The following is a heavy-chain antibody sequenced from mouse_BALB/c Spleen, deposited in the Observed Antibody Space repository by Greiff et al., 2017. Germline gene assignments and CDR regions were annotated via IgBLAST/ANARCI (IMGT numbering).Heavy chain of an antibody. Sequence: QVTLKVSGPGILQPSQTLSLTCSFSGFSLSTYGIGVGWIRQPSGKGLEWLAHIWWNDNKYYNTALKSRLTISKDTSNNQVFLKIASVDTADTATYYCARMRYYGSSWYFDVWGAGTTVTVSS. J-gene: IGHJ1*01. D-gene: IGHD1-1*01. V-gene: IGHV8-11*01. CDR1: GFSLSTYGIG. CDR3: ARMRYYGSSWYFDV. CDR2: IWWNDNK.